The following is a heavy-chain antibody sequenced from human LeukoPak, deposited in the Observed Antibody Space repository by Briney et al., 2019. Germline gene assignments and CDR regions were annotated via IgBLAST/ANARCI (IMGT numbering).Heavy chain of an antibody. Sequence: ASVKVSCKASGYTFSGYYMNWVRQAPGQGLEWMGRIHPNSGDTKYAQKFQGRVIMTRDTSISTAYLELSRLTSDDTAVYYCARDEDVGDCTTTSCGWFDPWGQGTLVTVSS. CDR1: GYTFSGYY. CDR3: ARDEDVGDCTTTSCGWFDP. V-gene: IGHV1-2*06. D-gene: IGHD2-2*01. CDR2: IHPNSGDT. J-gene: IGHJ5*02.